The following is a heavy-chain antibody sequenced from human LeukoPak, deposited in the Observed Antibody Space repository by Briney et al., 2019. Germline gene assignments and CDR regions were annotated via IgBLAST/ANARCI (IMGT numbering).Heavy chain of an antibody. D-gene: IGHD3-22*01. CDR1: GYTFTGYY. Sequence: ASVKVSCKASGYTFTGYYMHWVRQAPGQGLEWMGWINPNSGGTNYAQKFQGRVTMTRDTSISTAYMELSSLRSEDTAVYYCARGTYDSSGDFDYWGQGTLVTVSS. J-gene: IGHJ4*02. V-gene: IGHV1-2*02. CDR3: ARGTYDSSGDFDY. CDR2: INPNSGGT.